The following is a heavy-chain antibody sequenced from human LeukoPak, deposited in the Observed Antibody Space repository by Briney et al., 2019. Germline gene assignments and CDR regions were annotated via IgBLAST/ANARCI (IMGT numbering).Heavy chain of an antibody. Sequence: GASVKVSCKASGYTFTSYDINWVRQATGQGLEWMGWMNPNSGNTGYAQKFQGRVTITRNTSISTAYMERSSLRSEDTAVYYCARFSSTADRDQAGQFDPWGQGTLVTVSS. CDR1: GYTFTSYD. CDR2: MNPNSGNT. J-gene: IGHJ5*02. V-gene: IGHV1-8*03. D-gene: IGHD2-15*01. CDR3: ARFSSTADRDQAGQFDP.